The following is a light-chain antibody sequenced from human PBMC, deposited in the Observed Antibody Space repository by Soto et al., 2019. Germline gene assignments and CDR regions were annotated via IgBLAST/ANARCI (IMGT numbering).Light chain of an antibody. V-gene: IGLV2-14*01. CDR3: SSSTSSSTPYV. CDR1: SSDVGRYNY. J-gene: IGLJ1*01. CDR2: DVA. Sequence: QSVLTQPASVSGSPGQSITISCTGSSSDVGRYNYVSWYQQHPGKAPKLILYDVANRPSGISDRFSGSKSGNTASLTISGLQAEDEADYYCSSSTSSSTPYVFGTGTKLTVL.